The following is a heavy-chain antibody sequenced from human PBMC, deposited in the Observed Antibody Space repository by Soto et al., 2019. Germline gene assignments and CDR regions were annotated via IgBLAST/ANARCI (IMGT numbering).Heavy chain of an antibody. CDR2: IYGNDDK. CDR1: GFSLSTSGVG. CDR3: AHRVLPAAFGI. J-gene: IGHJ3*02. Sequence: SGPTLVNPTQTLTLTCTFSGFSLSTSGVGVGWIRQPPGKALEWLALIYGNDDKRYSPSLKSRLTITRDTSKNQVVLTMTNMDPVDTATYFCAHRVLPAAFGIWGQGTMVTVS. V-gene: IGHV2-5*01.